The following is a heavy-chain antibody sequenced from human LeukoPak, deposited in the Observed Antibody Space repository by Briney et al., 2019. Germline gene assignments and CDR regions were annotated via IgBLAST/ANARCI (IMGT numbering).Heavy chain of an antibody. V-gene: IGHV4-59*13. CDR1: GGSISSYY. CDR3: AGDLVVPAARGYYYYGMDV. J-gene: IGHJ6*02. Sequence: SATLSLTCTVSGGSISSYYWSWIRQPPGKGLEWIGYIYYSGSTNYNPSLKSRVTISVDTSKNQFSLKLSSVTAADTAVYYCAGDLVVPAARGYYYYGMDVWGQGTTVTVSS. CDR2: IYYSGST. D-gene: IGHD2-2*01.